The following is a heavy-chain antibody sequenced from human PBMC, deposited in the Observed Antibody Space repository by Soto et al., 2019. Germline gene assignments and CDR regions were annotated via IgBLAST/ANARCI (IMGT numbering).Heavy chain of an antibody. V-gene: IGHV3-30-3*01. J-gene: IGHJ4*02. CDR1: GFTFSSYA. CDR2: ISNDDSNK. CDR3: ARERRDNWNDNGPFDY. D-gene: IGHD1-20*01. Sequence: PGGSLTLSCAASGFTFSSYAMHWVRQAPGKGLEWVAVISNDDSNKYYADPVNGRFTISRDNSKNTLYLQMNSLRAEDTAVYYCARERRDNWNDNGPFDYWGQGTLVTVSS.